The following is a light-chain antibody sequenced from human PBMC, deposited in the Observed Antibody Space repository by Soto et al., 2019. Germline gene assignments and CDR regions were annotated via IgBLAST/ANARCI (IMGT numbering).Light chain of an antibody. J-gene: IGKJ2*01. V-gene: IGKV2D-29*01. CDR3: LHTIRLPYT. CDR2: EVS. CDR1: QTLLRSDGKNY. Sequence: DIVMTQTPLSLSVTPGQPASISCKSSQTLLRSDGKNYMYWYLQKPGQPPQLLISEVSNRFSGVPDKFSGSGSGTDFTLKISRVEAEDVGVYYCLHTIRLPYTFGQGTKLEIK.